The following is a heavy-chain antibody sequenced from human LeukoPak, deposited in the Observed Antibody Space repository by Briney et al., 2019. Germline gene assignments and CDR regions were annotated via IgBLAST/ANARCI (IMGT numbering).Heavy chain of an antibody. V-gene: IGHV3-30*02. D-gene: IGHD3-16*01. CDR2: IRNDGSIR. CDR1: GFTFSSYA. CDR3: AKDAGGEIDY. Sequence: GGSLRLSCAASGFTFSSYALTWVRQAPGKGLEWVAFIRNDGSIRHYADSVKGRFIISRDNSKNTLFLQMNSLRAEDTAVYYCAKDAGGEIDYWGQGTLVTVSS. J-gene: IGHJ4*02.